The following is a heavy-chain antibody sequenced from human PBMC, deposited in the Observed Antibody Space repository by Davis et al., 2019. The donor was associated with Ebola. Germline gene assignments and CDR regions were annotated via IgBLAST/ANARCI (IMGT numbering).Heavy chain of an antibody. Sequence: ASVKVSCKVSGGTFNNEAISWVRQAPGQGLEWMGMITPSDGATSYAQKFQGRLSLTRDTSTSTVYMELSSLISEDTAVYYCARPLVPAVSYYYYYGLDVWGQGTAVTVSS. CDR3: ARPLVPAVSYYYYYGLDV. D-gene: IGHD3-10*01. J-gene: IGHJ6*02. CDR1: GGTFNNEA. CDR2: ITPSDGAT. V-gene: IGHV1-46*02.